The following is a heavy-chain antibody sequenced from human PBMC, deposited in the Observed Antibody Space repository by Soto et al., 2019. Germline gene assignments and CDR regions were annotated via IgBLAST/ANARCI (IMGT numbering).Heavy chain of an antibody. D-gene: IGHD5-18*01. CDR3: ARDESGYSYGYGGWFDP. V-gene: IGHV4-59*01. CDR2: IYYGGST. Sequence: PLETRSLKCTVGGGSSSGYYRSWIQQTPGKGLEWIGYIYYGGSTNFNPSLKSRVTISVNKSKNQFSLKLTSVTAADTAVYYCARDESGYSYGYGGWFDPWGRGTLVTVSS. CDR1: GGSSSGYY. J-gene: IGHJ5*02.